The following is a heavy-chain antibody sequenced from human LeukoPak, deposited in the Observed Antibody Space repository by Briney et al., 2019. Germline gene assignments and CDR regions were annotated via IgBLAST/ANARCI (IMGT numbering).Heavy chain of an antibody. CDR2: ISGSGGST. CDR1: GFTFSSYA. J-gene: IGHJ4*02. D-gene: IGHD1-7*01. V-gene: IGHV3-23*01. CDR3: ARTTGTTPYYFDY. Sequence: GGSLRLSCAASGFTFSSYAMSWVRQAPGKGLEWVSAISGSGGSTYYADSVRGRFTISRDNSKNTLYLQMNSLRAEDTAVYYCARTTGTTPYYFDYWGQGTLVTVSS.